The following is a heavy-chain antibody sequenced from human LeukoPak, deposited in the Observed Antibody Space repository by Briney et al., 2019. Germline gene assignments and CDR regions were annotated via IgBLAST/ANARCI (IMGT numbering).Heavy chain of an antibody. V-gene: IGHV3-48*01. CDR3: ARSDSGYGDYYYFYGMDV. J-gene: IGHJ6*02. Sequence: PGGSLRLSCAASGFTFSNYAMSWVRQAPGKGLEWVSYISSSSSTIYYADSVKGRFTISRDNAKNSLYLQMKSLRAEDTAVYYCARSDSGYGDYYYFYGMDVWGQGTTVTVSS. D-gene: IGHD5-12*01. CDR2: ISSSSSTI. CDR1: GFTFSNYA.